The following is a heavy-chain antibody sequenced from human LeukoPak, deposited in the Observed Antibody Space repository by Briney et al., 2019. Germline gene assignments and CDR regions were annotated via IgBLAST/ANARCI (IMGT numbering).Heavy chain of an antibody. CDR2: IYSGGST. V-gene: IGHV3-53*01. CDR1: GFTVSSNY. Sequence: GGSLRLSCAASGFTVSSNYMSWVRQAPGKGLEWVSVIYSGGSTYYADSVKGRFTISRDNSKNTLYLQMNSLRAEDTAVYYRARDPPGLGDGYGDYSATGYWGQGTLVTVSS. J-gene: IGHJ4*02. D-gene: IGHD4-17*01. CDR3: ARDPPGLGDGYGDYSATGY.